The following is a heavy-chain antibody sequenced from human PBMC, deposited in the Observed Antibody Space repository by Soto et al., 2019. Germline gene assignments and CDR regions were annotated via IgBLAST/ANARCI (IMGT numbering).Heavy chain of an antibody. D-gene: IGHD5-12*01. J-gene: IGHJ4*02. V-gene: IGHV3-30-3*01. CDR3: ARDLDGYNFYFDY. Sequence: QVQLVESGGGVVQPGRSLRLSCAASGFTFSSYAMHWVRQAPGKGLEWVAVISYDGSNKYYADSVKGRFTISRDNSKNPLYLQMNSLRAEDTAVYYCARDLDGYNFYFDYWGQGTLVTVSS. CDR2: ISYDGSNK. CDR1: GFTFSSYA.